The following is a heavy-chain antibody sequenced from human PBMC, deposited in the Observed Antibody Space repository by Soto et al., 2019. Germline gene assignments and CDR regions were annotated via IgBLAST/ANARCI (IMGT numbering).Heavy chain of an antibody. D-gene: IGHD2-21*01. Sequence: ASVKGSCKASGYTFTSYAMHWVRQAPGQRLEWMGWINAGNGNTKYSQKFQGRVTITRDTSASTAYMELSSLRSEDTAVYYCARDCGGYWYFDLWGRGTLVTVSS. V-gene: IGHV1-3*01. J-gene: IGHJ2*01. CDR3: ARDCGGYWYFDL. CDR2: INAGNGNT. CDR1: GYTFTSYA.